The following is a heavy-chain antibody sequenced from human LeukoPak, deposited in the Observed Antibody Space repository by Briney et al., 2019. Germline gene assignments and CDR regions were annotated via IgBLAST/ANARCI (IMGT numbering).Heavy chain of an antibody. Sequence: GASVKVSCKASGYTFTSYDINWVRQATGQGLEWIGWMNPNSGNTGYAQKFQGRVTMTRNTSISTAYMELSSLRSEDTAVYYCARGVRYFDWLLHYWYFDLWGHGTLVTVSS. CDR2: MNPNSGNT. J-gene: IGHJ2*01. CDR3: ARGVRYFDWLLHYWYFDL. V-gene: IGHV1-8*01. D-gene: IGHD3-9*01. CDR1: GYTFTSYD.